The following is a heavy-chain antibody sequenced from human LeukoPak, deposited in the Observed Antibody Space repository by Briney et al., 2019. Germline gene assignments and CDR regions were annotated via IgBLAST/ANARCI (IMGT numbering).Heavy chain of an antibody. J-gene: IGHJ4*02. D-gene: IGHD3-22*01. CDR2: ISYDGSNK. CDR3: ARNYYDSSGYTEPFDY. Sequence: GGSLRLSCAASGFTFSSYAMHWVRQAPGKGLEWVAVISYDGSNKYYADSVKGRFTISRDNSKNTLYLQMNSLRAEDTAVYYCARNYYDSSGYTEPFDYWGQGTLVTVSS. CDR1: GFTFSSYA. V-gene: IGHV3-30*04.